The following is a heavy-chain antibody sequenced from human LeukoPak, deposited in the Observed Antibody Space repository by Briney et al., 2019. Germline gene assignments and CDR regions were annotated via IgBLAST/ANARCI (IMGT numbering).Heavy chain of an antibody. D-gene: IGHD4-17*01. CDR3: VTTAYGDFDY. J-gene: IGHJ4*02. CDR1: GYTFTGYY. CDR2: INPNSGGT. Sequence: GASVKVSCKASGYTFTGYYMHWVRQAPGQGLEWMGWINPNSGGTNYAQKFQGRVTMTRDTSISAAYMELSSLRSEDTAVYYCVTTAYGDFDYWGQGTLVTVSS. V-gene: IGHV1-2*02.